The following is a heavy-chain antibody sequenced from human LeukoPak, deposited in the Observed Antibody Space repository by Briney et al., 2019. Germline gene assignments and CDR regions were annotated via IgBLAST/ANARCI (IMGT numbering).Heavy chain of an antibody. Sequence: GGSLRLSCAASGFTFSSYAMSWVRQAPGKGLEWVSAISGSGGSTYYADSVKGRFTISRDNSKNTLYLQMNSLRAEDTAVYYCAKVPPSPSIAVAPLDYWGQGTLVTVSS. D-gene: IGHD6-19*01. CDR3: AKVPPSPSIAVAPLDY. CDR1: GFTFSSYA. J-gene: IGHJ4*02. V-gene: IGHV3-23*01. CDR2: ISGSGGST.